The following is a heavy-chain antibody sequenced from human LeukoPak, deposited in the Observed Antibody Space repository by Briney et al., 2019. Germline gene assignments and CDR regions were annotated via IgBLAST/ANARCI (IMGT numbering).Heavy chain of an antibody. CDR3: AKSARLIGRYFSDY. D-gene: IGHD5-12*01. V-gene: IGHV3-23*01. J-gene: IGHJ4*02. Sequence: GGSLRLSCAASGFTFSSYAMSWVRQAPGKGLEWVSSISSSSSYIYYADSVKGRFTISRDNSKNTLYLQMNSLRAEDTAVYYCAKSARLIGRYFSDYWGQGTLVTVSS. CDR1: GFTFSSYA. CDR2: ISSSSSYI.